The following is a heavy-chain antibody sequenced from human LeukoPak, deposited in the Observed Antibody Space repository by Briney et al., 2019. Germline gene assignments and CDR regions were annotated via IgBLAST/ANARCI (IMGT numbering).Heavy chain of an antibody. CDR2: ISSSSSYI. V-gene: IGHV3-21*01. Sequence: GGSLRLSCAASGFTFSSYAMHWVRQAPGKGLEWVSSISSSSSYIYYADSVKGRFTISRDNAKNSLYLQMNSLRAEDTAVYYCASASLRGFDYWGQGTLVTVSS. CDR1: GFTFSSYA. CDR3: ASASLRGFDY. J-gene: IGHJ4*02. D-gene: IGHD2-2*01.